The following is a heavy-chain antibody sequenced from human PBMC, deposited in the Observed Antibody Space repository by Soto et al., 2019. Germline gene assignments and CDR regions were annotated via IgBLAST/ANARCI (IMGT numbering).Heavy chain of an antibody. CDR1: GYSFTSYW. CDR2: IYPGDSDT. D-gene: IGHD6-13*01. V-gene: IGHV5-51*01. J-gene: IGHJ6*02. Sequence: PGESLKISCKGSGYSFTSYWIGWVRQMPGKGLEWMGIIYPGDSDTRYSPSFQGQVTISADKSISTAYLQWSSLKASDTTMYYCARTSAAGKYYYGMDVWGQGTTVTV. CDR3: ARTSAAGKYYYGMDV.